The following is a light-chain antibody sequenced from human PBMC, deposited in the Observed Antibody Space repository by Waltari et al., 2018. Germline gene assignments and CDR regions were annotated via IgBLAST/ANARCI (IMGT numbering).Light chain of an antibody. CDR2: LAS. CDR1: QDIIKY. J-gene: IGKJ1*01. CDR3: QQMNTYPRT. V-gene: IGKV1-9*01. Sequence: QLTQFPSSLSASVGDPVTLTCRTSQDIIKYLAWYQQKPGQAPKLLVYLASTLESGVPSRFSGSGSGTDFTLTISSLQPEDSATYYCQQMNTYPRTFGQGTRVEIK.